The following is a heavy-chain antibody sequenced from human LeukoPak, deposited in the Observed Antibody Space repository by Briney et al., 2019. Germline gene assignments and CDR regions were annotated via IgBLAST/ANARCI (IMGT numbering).Heavy chain of an antibody. Sequence: PGGSLRLSCAASGFTFSIYWMCWVRQAPGKGLEWVSGITENGDNTYYADSVKGRFTISRDNSKNTLYLQMNSLRAEDTAVYYCAKRDSSGSYEGDYWGQGTLVTVSS. J-gene: IGHJ4*02. V-gene: IGHV3-23*01. CDR3: AKRDSSGSYEGDY. CDR1: GFTFSIYW. CDR2: ITENGDNT. D-gene: IGHD1-26*01.